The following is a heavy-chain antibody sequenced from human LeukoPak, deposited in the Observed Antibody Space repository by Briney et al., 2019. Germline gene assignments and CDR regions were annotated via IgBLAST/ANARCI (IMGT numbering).Heavy chain of an antibody. CDR1: GYGFTSYW. J-gene: IGHJ4*02. Sequence: GESLKISCNGSGYGFTSYWIGWVRQMPGKGLEWVGVIYPEDSDTRYSPSFQGQVTIPSDKSISTAYLQWSSLKASDTAMYYCARGFGEFRFDYWGQGTLVTVSS. CDR2: IYPEDSDT. V-gene: IGHV5-51*01. CDR3: ARGFGEFRFDY. D-gene: IGHD3-10*01.